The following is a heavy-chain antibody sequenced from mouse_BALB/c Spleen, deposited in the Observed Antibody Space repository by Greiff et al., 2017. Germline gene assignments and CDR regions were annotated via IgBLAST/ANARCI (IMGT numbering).Heavy chain of an antibody. Sequence: EVQLVESGGGLVKPGGSLKLSCAASGFTFSSYAMSWVRQTPEKRLEWVASISSGGSTYYPDSVKGRFTISRDNARNILYLQMSSLRSEDTAMYYCARGQDYDYDGPYYYAMDYWGQGTSVTVSS. V-gene: IGHV5-6-5*01. CDR1: GFTFSSYA. J-gene: IGHJ4*01. CDR2: ISSGGST. CDR3: ARGQDYDYDGPYYYAMDY. D-gene: IGHD2-4*01.